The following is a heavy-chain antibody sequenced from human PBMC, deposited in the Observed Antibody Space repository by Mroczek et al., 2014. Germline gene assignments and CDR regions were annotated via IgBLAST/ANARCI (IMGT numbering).Heavy chain of an antibody. CDR1: GGSISSGSYY. V-gene: IGHV4-61*02. J-gene: IGHJ3*02. CDR3: ARVVVVVAATRGAFDI. Sequence: QVQLQQWGPGLVKPSQTLSLTCTVSGGSISSGSYYWSWIRQPAGKGLEWIGRIYTSGSTNYNPSLKSRVTISVDTSKNQFSLKLSSVTAADTAVYYCARVVVVVAATRGAFDIWGQGTMVTVSS. D-gene: IGHD2-15*01. CDR2: IYTSGST.